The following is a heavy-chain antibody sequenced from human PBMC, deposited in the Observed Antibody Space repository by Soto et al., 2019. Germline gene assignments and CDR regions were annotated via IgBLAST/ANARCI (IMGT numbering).Heavy chain of an antibody. D-gene: IGHD3-3*01. J-gene: IGHJ6*03. V-gene: IGHV1-3*01. CDR3: ARDKYDFWSGKHYYYYMDV. CDR1: GYTFTSYA. CDR2: INAGNGNT. Sequence: GASVKVSCKASGYTFTSYAMHWVRQAPGQRLEWMGWINAGNGNTKYSQKFQGRVTITRDTSASTAYMELSSLRSEDTAVYYCARDKYDFWSGKHYYYYMDVWGKGTTVTVSS.